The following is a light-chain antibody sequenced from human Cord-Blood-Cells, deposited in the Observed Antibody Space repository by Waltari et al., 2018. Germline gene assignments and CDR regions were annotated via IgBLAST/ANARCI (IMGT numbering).Light chain of an antibody. CDR2: DAS. CDR1: QDISNY. V-gene: IGKV1-33*01. Sequence: DIQPTQSPSSLSASVGDRVTNTCQASQDISNYLNWYQQKPGKAPKLLIYDASNLETGVPSRFSGSGSGTDFTFTISSLQPEDIATYYCQQYDNLPLTFGGGTKVEIK. J-gene: IGKJ4*01. CDR3: QQYDNLPLT.